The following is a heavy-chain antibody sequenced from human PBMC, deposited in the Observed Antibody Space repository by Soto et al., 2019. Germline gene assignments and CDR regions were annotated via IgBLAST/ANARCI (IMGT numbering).Heavy chain of an antibody. CDR1: GYTFTGYY. CDR3: ARSERSSFSSY. J-gene: IGHJ4*02. CDR2: INPNSGGT. D-gene: IGHD3-10*01. V-gene: IGHV1-2*04. Sequence: ASVKVSCKASGYTFTGYYMHAVRQAPGQGLEWMGWINPNSGGTNYAQTFQGWVTMTRDTSISTAYMELSRLRSDDTAVYYCARSERSSFSSYWGQGTLVTVSS.